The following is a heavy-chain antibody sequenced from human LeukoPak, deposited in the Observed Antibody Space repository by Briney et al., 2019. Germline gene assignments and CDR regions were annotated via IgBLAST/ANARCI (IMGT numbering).Heavy chain of an antibody. J-gene: IGHJ4*02. Sequence: GGSLRLSCAASGFTFSSYSMNWVRQAPGKGLEWVSSISSSSSYIYYADSVKGRFTISRDNAKNSLYLQMNSLRAEDTAVYYCARGGYCSSTSCHTDYWGQGTLVIVSS. V-gene: IGHV3-21*01. CDR1: GFTFSSYS. CDR3: ARGGYCSSTSCHTDY. CDR2: ISSSSSYI. D-gene: IGHD2-2*01.